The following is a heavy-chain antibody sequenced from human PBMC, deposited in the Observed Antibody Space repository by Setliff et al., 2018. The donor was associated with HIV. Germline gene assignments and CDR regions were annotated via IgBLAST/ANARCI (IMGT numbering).Heavy chain of an antibody. D-gene: IGHD2-8*02. V-gene: IGHV3-7*03. CDR2: IKQDESEL. CDR3: ARGPSSTHWSPGYFQH. J-gene: IGHJ1*01. CDR1: GFIFSKSC. Sequence: PGGSLRLSCAASGFIFSKSCMSWVRQAPGKGLEWVATIKQDESELQYVDSVKGRFTISRDNAKNSLYLQVNNLRAEDTAVYYCARGPSSTHWSPGYFQHWGQGTPVTVSS.